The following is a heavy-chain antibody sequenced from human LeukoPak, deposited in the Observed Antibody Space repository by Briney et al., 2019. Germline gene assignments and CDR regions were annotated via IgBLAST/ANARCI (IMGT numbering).Heavy chain of an antibody. V-gene: IGHV1-69*05. CDR1: GGTFSSYA. CDR3: ARMTIFGVVND. J-gene: IGHJ4*02. D-gene: IGHD3-3*01. CDR2: IIPIFGTA. Sequence: GASVKVSCKASGGTFSSYAISWVRQAPGQGLEWMGGIIPIFGTANYAQKFQGRVTITRDTSASTAYMELSSLRSEDTAVYYCARMTIFGVVNDWGQGTLVTVSS.